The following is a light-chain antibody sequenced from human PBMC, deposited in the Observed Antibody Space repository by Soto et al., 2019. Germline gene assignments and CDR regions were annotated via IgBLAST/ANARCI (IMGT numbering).Light chain of an antibody. CDR2: STN. Sequence: QAVVTQEPSFSVSPGGTVTLTCALTSGSVSPSHYPSWFQQTPGQPPRTLIYSTNTRSSGVPDRFSGSILGNKAALTIAGAQADDESDYYCVLYLCSGISVFGGGTKVTVL. CDR1: SGSVSPSHY. CDR3: VLYLCSGISV. V-gene: IGLV8-61*01. J-gene: IGLJ2*01.